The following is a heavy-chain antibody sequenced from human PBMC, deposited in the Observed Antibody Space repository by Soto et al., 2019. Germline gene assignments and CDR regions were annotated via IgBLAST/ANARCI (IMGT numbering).Heavy chain of an antibody. J-gene: IGHJ4*02. D-gene: IGHD6-19*01. Sequence: QITLKESGPTLVKPTQTLTLTCTFSGFSLSSTRVAVGWIRQPPGKDLEWLAFIYWDDDKRYSPFLKSRLTIXXXTXXNQVVLTMTNMDPVDTATYYCAHSVVAGLGYYFDYWGQGTLVTVSS. V-gene: IGHV2-5*02. CDR2: IYWDDDK. CDR1: GFSLSSTRVA. CDR3: AHSVVAGLGYYFDY.